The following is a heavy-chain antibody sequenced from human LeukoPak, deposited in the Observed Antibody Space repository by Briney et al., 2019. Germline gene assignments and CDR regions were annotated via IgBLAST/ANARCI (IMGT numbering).Heavy chain of an antibody. D-gene: IGHD2-21*01. V-gene: IGHV4-61*02. CDR3: ARGGGDWGFHQFDY. J-gene: IGHJ4*02. CDR1: GGSISSSSYY. CDR2: IYTSGST. Sequence: KPSETLSLTCTVSGGSISSSSYYWSWIRQPAGKGLEWIGRIYTSGSTNYNPSLKSRVTISVDTSKNQFSLKLSSVTAADTAVYYCARGGGDWGFHQFDYWGQGTLVTVSS.